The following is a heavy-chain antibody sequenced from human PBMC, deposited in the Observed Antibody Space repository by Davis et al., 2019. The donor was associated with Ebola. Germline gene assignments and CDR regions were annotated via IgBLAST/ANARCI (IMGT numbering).Heavy chain of an antibody. V-gene: IGHV1-2*06. Sequence: ASVKVSCKASGYSFTTYAINWVRQAPGQGLEWMGRINPNSGGTNYAQKFQGRVTMTRDTSISTAYMELSRLRSDDTAVYYCARDRGNFDYWGQGTLVTVSS. CDR1: GYSFTTYA. CDR3: ARDRGNFDY. CDR2: INPNSGGT. D-gene: IGHD3-10*01. J-gene: IGHJ4*02.